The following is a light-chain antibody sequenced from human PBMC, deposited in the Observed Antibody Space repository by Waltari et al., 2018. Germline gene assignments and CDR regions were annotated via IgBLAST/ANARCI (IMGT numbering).Light chain of an antibody. V-gene: IGKV3-11*01. CDR1: PSVSIY. Sequence: EIVFTQSPATLSLSPGERATLPCRASPSVSIYLAWYQQKPGQAPKPLIYDASNRATGIPARFRGSGSGTDFTLTISSLEPEDFAVYYCQQRSNWPPRLTFGGGTKVEIK. CDR3: QQRSNWPPRLT. CDR2: DAS. J-gene: IGKJ4*01.